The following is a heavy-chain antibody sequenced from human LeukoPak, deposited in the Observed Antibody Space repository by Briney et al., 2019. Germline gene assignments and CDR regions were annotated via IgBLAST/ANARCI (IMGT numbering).Heavy chain of an antibody. Sequence: GSLRLSCAASGFTFSQYCMTWVRQAPGKGLEWVAEIIQDGSGKYYGDSVKGRFTISRDNAKNTLYLQMNSLRAEDTAVYYCARDAFSGWYIPFDYWGQGTLVTVSS. CDR1: GFTFSQYC. J-gene: IGHJ4*02. CDR2: IIQDGSGK. CDR3: ARDAFSGWYIPFDY. V-gene: IGHV3-7*01. D-gene: IGHD6-19*01.